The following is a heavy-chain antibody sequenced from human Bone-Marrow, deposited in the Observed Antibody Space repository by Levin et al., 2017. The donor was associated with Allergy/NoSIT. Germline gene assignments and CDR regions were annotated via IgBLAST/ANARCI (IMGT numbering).Heavy chain of an antibody. V-gene: IGHV1-69*13. CDR2: IIPIFGTA. CDR3: ARVGKVVVAATGYYYYGMDV. J-gene: IGHJ6*02. D-gene: IGHD2-15*01. CDR1: GGTFSSYA. Sequence: SVKVSCKASGGTFSSYAISWVRQAPGQGLEWMGGIIPIFGTANYAQKFQGRVTITADESTSTAYMELSSLRSEDTAVYYCARVGKVVVAATGYYYYGMDVWGQGTTVTVSS.